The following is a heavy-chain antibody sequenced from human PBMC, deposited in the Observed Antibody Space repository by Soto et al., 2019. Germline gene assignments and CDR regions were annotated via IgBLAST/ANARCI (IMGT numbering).Heavy chain of an antibody. CDR3: AKFYNFWSGYYTHTYYYGMDV. CDR1: GFTFSSYA. CDR2: ISGSGGST. D-gene: IGHD3-3*01. Sequence: PGGSLRLSCAGSGFTFSSYATSWVRQAPGKGLEWVSAISGSGGSTYYADSVKGRFTISRDNSKNTLYLQMNSLRAEDTAVYYCAKFYNFWSGYYTHTYYYGMDVWGQGTTVTVSS. J-gene: IGHJ6*02. V-gene: IGHV3-23*01.